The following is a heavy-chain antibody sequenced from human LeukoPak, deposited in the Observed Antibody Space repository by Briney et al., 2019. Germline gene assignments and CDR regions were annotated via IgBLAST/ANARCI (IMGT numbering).Heavy chain of an antibody. CDR1: GFTFSSYG. CDR3: AKDQATMITTFDY. J-gene: IGHJ4*02. CDR2: IRRDEGDK. D-gene: IGHD3-22*01. Sequence: GGSLRLSCAASGFTFSSYGMHWVRQAPGKGLEWVAFIRRDEGDKNYADSVKGRFTISRDNSKNTLYLQMNSLRAEDTAVYYCAKDQATMITTFDYWGQGTLVTVSS. V-gene: IGHV3-30*02.